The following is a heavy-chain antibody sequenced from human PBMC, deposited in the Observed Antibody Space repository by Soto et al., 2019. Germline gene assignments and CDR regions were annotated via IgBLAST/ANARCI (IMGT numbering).Heavy chain of an antibody. CDR2: ISGSADGT. Sequence: EVKLLESGGGLAQPGGSLRLSCVGSGFTFDSYAISWVRQAPGERLQWIAAISGSADGTDYTHSVRGRFTVSRDNAKKWVHRQMDRLRVEDTAVYFCAKDTVGGYSFWSGYYSDGLDVWGQGTLVTVS. V-gene: IGHV3-23*01. CDR3: AKDTVGGYSFWSGYYSDGLDV. CDR1: GFTFDSYA. D-gene: IGHD3-3*01. J-gene: IGHJ3*01.